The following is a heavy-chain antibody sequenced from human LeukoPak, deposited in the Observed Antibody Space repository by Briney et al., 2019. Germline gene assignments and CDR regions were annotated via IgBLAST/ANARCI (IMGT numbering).Heavy chain of an antibody. J-gene: IGHJ5*02. V-gene: IGHV4-39*01. Sequence: SETLSLTCTVSGGSISSSGYYWGWIRQPPGKGLEWIASIYYSGSTYYNPSLKSRVTISVDTSENQLSLKLSSLTAAETAVYYCARHEYSGSYYGLSWFDPWGQGTLVTVSS. CDR3: ARHEYSGSYYGLSWFDP. D-gene: IGHD1-26*01. CDR2: IYYSGST. CDR1: GGSISSSGYY.